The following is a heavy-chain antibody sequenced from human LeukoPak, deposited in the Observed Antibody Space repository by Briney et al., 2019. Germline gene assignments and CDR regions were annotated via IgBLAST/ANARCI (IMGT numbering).Heavy chain of an antibody. CDR3: ARGMY. D-gene: IGHD6-13*01. CDR2: IYYSGST. J-gene: IGHJ4*02. Sequence: SETLSLTCTVSGGSISSSSKFWGWIRQPPGKGLEWIGSIYYSGSTYYNPSLKSRVTISVDTSKNQFSLKLSSVTAADTAVYYCARGMYWGQGTLVTVSS. V-gene: IGHV4-39*01. CDR1: GGSISSSSKF.